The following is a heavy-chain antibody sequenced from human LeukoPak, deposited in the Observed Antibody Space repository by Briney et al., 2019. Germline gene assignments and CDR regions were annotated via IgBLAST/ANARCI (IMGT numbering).Heavy chain of an antibody. J-gene: IGHJ4*02. CDR2: ITSGASVI. V-gene: IGHV3-48*03. Sequence: PGGSLRLSCVASGFTFATYNMNWVRQAPGKGLEWLSGITSGASVIYYADSVKGRFTISRDDAMNSVFLQMSGLTVDDTAVYYCARKRLADLGDDTSFGGTPFDSWGQGTLVIVSS. D-gene: IGHD3-16*01. CDR3: ARKRLADLGDDTSFGGTPFDS. CDR1: GFTFATYN.